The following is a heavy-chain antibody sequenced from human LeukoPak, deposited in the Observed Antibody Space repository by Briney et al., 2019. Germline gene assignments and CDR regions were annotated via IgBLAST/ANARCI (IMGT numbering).Heavy chain of an antibody. Sequence: SETLSLTCSVSGGSITEYYWSWIRQPPVKGLEWIGYIHYSGSTNYNTSLKSRVTISVDTSKNQFSLKLSSVTAADMAVYYCARAPSSDDAFDIWGQGTMVTVSS. V-gene: IGHV4-59*12. CDR3: ARAPSSDDAFDI. J-gene: IGHJ3*02. CDR1: GGSITEYY. CDR2: IHYSGST. D-gene: IGHD3-22*01.